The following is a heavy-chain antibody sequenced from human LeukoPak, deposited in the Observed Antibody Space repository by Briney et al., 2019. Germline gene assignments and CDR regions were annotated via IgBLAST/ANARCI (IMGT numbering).Heavy chain of an antibody. CDR2: ISYDGSNK. Sequence: PGGSLRLSCAAAGSTFSSYAMHWVRQAPGKRLEWVAVISYDGSNKYYADSVKGRFTISRDNSKNTLYLQMNSLRAEDTAVYYCARSPYGDYGYFDYWGQGTLVTVSS. D-gene: IGHD4-17*01. CDR3: ARSPYGDYGYFDY. V-gene: IGHV3-30*04. CDR1: GSTFSSYA. J-gene: IGHJ4*02.